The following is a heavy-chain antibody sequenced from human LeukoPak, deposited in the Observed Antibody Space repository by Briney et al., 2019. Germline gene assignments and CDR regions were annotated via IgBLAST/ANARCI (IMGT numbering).Heavy chain of an antibody. CDR3: ARSPSLLYGMDV. V-gene: IGHV3-30*04. CDR1: GFTFSSYA. Sequence: PGGSLRLPCAASGFTFSSYAMHWVRQAPGKGLEWVAVISYDGSNKYYADSVKGRFTISRDNSKNTLYLQMNSLRAEDTAVYYCARSPSLLYGMDVWGQGTTVTVSS. CDR2: ISYDGSNK. J-gene: IGHJ6*02.